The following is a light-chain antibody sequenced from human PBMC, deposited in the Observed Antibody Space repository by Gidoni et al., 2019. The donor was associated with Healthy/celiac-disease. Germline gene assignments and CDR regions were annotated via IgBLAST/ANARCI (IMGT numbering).Light chain of an antibody. CDR2: SNN. V-gene: IGLV1-44*01. CDR1: SSNIGSNT. CDR3: AAWDDSLNGVV. Sequence: HSVLTQPPSASGTPGPRVPRPCSGSSSNIGSNTVNWYQPLPGTAPKLLIYSNNQRPSGVRDRVSGSKSGTSASMAIRGLQSEDEADYYCAAWDDSLNGVVFGGGTKLTVL. J-gene: IGLJ2*01.